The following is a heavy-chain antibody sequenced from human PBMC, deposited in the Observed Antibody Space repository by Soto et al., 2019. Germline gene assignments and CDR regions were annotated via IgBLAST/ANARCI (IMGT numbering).Heavy chain of an antibody. J-gene: IGHJ5*02. Sequence: QVQLVESGGGVVQPGRSLRLSCAASGFSISRSAMHWVRQAPGKGLEWVAVIAYDGSNRWYADSSKGRFTISRDNFKNTVYLQMSSLRREDTAVYYCARDLQAGTDNVNWFAPWGQGTLVTVSS. CDR1: GFSISRSA. CDR3: ARDLQAGTDNVNWFAP. CDR2: IAYDGSNR. D-gene: IGHD1-1*01. V-gene: IGHV3-30*04.